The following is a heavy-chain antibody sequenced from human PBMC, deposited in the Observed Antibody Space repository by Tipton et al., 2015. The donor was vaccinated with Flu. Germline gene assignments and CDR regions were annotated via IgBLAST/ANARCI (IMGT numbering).Heavy chain of an antibody. CDR1: GGSISSYY. Sequence: TLSLTCTVSGGSISSYYWSWIRQPPGKGLEWIGYIYYSGSTNYNPSLKSRVTISVGMSKNQFSLNLSSVTAADTAVYYCARALVITTTMGGDWFDPWGQGTLVTVSS. J-gene: IGHJ5*02. CDR3: ARALVITTTMGGDWFDP. D-gene: IGHD3-10*01. CDR2: IYYSGST. V-gene: IGHV4-59*01.